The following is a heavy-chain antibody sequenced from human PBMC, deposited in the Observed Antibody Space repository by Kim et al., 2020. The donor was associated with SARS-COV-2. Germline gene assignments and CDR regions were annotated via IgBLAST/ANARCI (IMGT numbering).Heavy chain of an antibody. CDR3: AKDHPSNGWPTFDS. V-gene: IGHV3-23*01. J-gene: IGHJ4*02. Sequence: YADSVKGRFTVSRAITMDTLYLQMNSLTAEDTALYYSAKDHPSNGWPTFDSWGQGTLVAVSS. D-gene: IGHD6-19*01.